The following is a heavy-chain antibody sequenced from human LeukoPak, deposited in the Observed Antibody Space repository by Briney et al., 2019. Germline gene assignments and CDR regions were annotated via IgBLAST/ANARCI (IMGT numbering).Heavy chain of an antibody. Sequence: SSETLSLTCTVSGGSISSYYWSWIRQPPGKGLEWIGYIYYSGSTNYNPSLKSRVTMSVDTAKNQVSLKLSSVTAADTAVYYCARLYSSSWLEYFQHWGQGTLVTVSS. V-gene: IGHV4-59*08. D-gene: IGHD6-13*01. CDR2: IYYSGST. J-gene: IGHJ1*01. CDR3: ARLYSSSWLEYFQH. CDR1: GGSISSYY.